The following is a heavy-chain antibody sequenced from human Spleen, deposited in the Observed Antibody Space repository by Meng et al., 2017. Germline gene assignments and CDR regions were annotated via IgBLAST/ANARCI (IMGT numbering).Heavy chain of an antibody. D-gene: IGHD3-22*01. J-gene: IGHJ5*02. CDR3: ARVYFHRDYYDSSGYYYWFDP. V-gene: IGHV1-24*01. CDR1: GYTLTELS. Sequence: ASVKVSCKVSGYTLTELSIHWVRQAPGKGLEWMGGFDPEDSETIYAQKFQGRVTVTEDTSTDTAYMELSSLRSEDTAVYYCARVYFHRDYYDSSGYYYWFDPWGQGTLVTVSS. CDR2: FDPEDSET.